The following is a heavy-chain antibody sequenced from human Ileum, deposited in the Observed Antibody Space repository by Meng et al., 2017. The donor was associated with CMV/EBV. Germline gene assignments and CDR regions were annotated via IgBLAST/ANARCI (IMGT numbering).Heavy chain of an antibody. V-gene: IGHV3-64*01. CDR1: GFTLSGYA. J-gene: IGHJ4*02. CDR2: ISTNGGAT. D-gene: IGHD3-9*01. CDR3: ARDLTGTYSFDY. Sequence: CVASGFTLSGYAMHWVRQAPGKGPEYVSTISTNGGATYYANSVKDTFTISRDNSKNTLYLQMSNLRPEDMAVYYCARDLTGTYSFDYWGQGTLVTVSS.